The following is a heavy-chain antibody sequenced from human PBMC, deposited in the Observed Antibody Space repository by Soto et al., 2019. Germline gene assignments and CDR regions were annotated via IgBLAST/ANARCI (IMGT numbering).Heavy chain of an antibody. J-gene: IGHJ4*02. CDR2: IYYSGST. CDR3: ARGGYDILTGYKGPDY. V-gene: IGHV4-31*03. D-gene: IGHD3-9*01. Sequence: PSETLSLTCTVSGGSISSGGYYWSCIRQHPGKGLEWIGYIYYSGSTYYNPSLKSRVTISVDTSKNQFSLKLSSVTAADTAVYYCARGGYDILTGYKGPDYWGQGTLVTVSS. CDR1: GGSISSGGYY.